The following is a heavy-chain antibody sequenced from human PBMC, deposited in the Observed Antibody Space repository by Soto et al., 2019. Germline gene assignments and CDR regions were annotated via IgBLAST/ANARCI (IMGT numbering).Heavy chain of an antibody. Sequence: GASVKVSGKASGYTFTSYAMNWVRQAPGQGLEWMGWINTNTGNPTYAQGFTGRFVFSLDTSVSTAYLQICSLKAEDTAVYYCAREGSGYDYWFDPWGQGTLVTVSS. CDR2: INTNTGNP. J-gene: IGHJ5*02. CDR3: AREGSGYDYWFDP. V-gene: IGHV7-4-1*01. CDR1: GYTFTSYA. D-gene: IGHD5-12*01.